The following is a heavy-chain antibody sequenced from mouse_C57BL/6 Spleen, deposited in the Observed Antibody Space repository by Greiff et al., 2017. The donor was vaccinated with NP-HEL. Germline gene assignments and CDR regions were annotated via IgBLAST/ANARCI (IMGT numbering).Heavy chain of an antibody. CDR1: GFTFSSYA. CDR3: ARDSSGPYYYAMDY. J-gene: IGHJ4*01. V-gene: IGHV5-4*01. D-gene: IGHD3-2*02. CDR2: ISDGGSYT. Sequence: EVKVVESGGGLVKPGGSLKLSCAASGFTFSSYAMSWVRQTPEKRLEWVATISDGGSYTYYPDNVKGRFTISRDNAKNNLYLQMSHLKSEDTAMYYCARDSSGPYYYAMDYWGQGTSVTVSS.